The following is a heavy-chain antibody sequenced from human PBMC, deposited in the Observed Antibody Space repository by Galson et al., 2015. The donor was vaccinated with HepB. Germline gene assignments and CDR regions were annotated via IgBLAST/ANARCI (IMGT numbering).Heavy chain of an antibody. D-gene: IGHD2-15*01. CDR3: ARVVVVAAILHAFDI. CDR1: GFTFSSYA. J-gene: IGHJ3*02. V-gene: IGHV3-23*01. Sequence: SLRLSCAASGFTFSSYAKNWVRQAPGKGLECVSAISGRGGSTYYADSVKGRFTVSRDNSKNTLYLQMNSLRAEDTALYYCARVVVVAAILHAFDIWGQGTMVTVSS. CDR2: ISGRGGST.